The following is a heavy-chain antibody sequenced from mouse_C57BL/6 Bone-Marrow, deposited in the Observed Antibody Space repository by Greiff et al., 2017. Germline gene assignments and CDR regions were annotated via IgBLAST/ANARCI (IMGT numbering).Heavy chain of an antibody. Sequence: QVQLQQSGPELVKPGASVKLSCKASGYTFTSYDINWVKQRPGQGLEWIGWIYPRDGSTKYNEKFKGKATLTVDPSSSSAYMELHSLTSEDSAVYCCARDYGSSYWYFDVWGTGTTVTVSS. D-gene: IGHD1-1*01. CDR1: GYTFTSYD. V-gene: IGHV1-85*01. CDR2: IYPRDGST. CDR3: ARDYGSSYWYFDV. J-gene: IGHJ1*03.